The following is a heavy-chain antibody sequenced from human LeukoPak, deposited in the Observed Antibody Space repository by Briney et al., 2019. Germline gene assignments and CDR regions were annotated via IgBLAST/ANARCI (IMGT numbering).Heavy chain of an antibody. Sequence: GGSLRLSCAASGVTFSSYSMNWVRQAPGKGLEWVSSISSSSSYIYYADSVKGRFTISRDNAKNSLYLQMNSLRAEDTAVYYCARDSSSWQSDYFDYWGQGTLVTVSS. CDR1: GVTFSSYS. V-gene: IGHV3-21*01. CDR3: ARDSSSWQSDYFDY. CDR2: ISSSSSYI. J-gene: IGHJ4*02. D-gene: IGHD6-13*01.